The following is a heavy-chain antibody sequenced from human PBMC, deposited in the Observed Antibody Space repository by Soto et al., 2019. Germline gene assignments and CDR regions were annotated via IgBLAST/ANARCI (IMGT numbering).Heavy chain of an antibody. V-gene: IGHV3-21*01. CDR1: GFTFTSYS. CDR3: ARVVDYYDPYCYYGMDV. Sequence: EVQLVESGGGLVKPGGSLRLSCAAYGFTFTSYSMNWVRQAPVKGLEWVSSISSSSSYIYYADSVKGRFTISRDNAKKSLYLQMNSLRAEDTAVYYCARVVDYYDPYCYYGMDVWGQGTTVTVSS. D-gene: IGHD3-22*01. CDR2: ISSSSSYI. J-gene: IGHJ6*02.